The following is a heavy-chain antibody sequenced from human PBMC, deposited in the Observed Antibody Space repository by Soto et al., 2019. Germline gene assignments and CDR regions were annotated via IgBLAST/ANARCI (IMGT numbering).Heavy chain of an antibody. V-gene: IGHV3-23*01. CDR3: GQWYYDFWSGYYHEDGYVGY. Sequence: GGSLRLSCAASGFTFSSYAMSWVRQAPGKGLEWVSAISGSGGSTYYADSVKGRFTISRDNSKNTLYLQMNSLRAEDTAVYYCGQWYYDFWSGYYHEDGYVGYWGQGTLVTVSS. CDR2: ISGSGGST. J-gene: IGHJ4*02. D-gene: IGHD3-3*01. CDR1: GFTFSSYA.